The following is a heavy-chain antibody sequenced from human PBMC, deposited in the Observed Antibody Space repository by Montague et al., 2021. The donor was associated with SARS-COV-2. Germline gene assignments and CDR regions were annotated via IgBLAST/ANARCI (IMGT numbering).Heavy chain of an antibody. D-gene: IGHD1-26*01. CDR2: YYSGST. CDR3: ARQGGSNYGWFDP. J-gene: IGHJ5*02. V-gene: IGHV4-59*08. Sequence: SETLSLTCTVSGASINSRYWSWIRQPPGKGLEWIGYYYSGSTKYNPSLKSRVTISVDTSKNQFSVKVTSMTAADTAVYYCARQGGSNYGWFDPWGQGTLVTVSS. CDR1: GASINSRY.